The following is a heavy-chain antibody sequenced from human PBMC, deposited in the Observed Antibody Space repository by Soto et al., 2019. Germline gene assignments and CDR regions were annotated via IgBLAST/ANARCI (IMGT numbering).Heavy chain of an antibody. D-gene: IGHD6-19*01. V-gene: IGHV3-15*01. Sequence: GGSLRLSCAASGFTFSNAWMSWVRQAPGKGLEWVGRIKSKTDGGTTDYAAPVKGRFTISRDDSKNTLYLQMNSLKTEDTAVYYCTTDGIAVAGTIEFYFDYWGQGTLVTVSS. CDR2: IKSKTDGGTT. CDR1: GFTFSNAW. CDR3: TTDGIAVAGTIEFYFDY. J-gene: IGHJ4*02.